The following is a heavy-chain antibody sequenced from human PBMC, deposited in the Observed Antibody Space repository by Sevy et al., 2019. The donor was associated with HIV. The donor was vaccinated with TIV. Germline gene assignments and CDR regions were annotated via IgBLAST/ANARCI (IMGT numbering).Heavy chain of an antibody. CDR3: AKGSYAAFNLFEY. CDR1: GFTFSSYA. J-gene: IGHJ4*02. V-gene: IGHV3-23*01. CDR2: IGDSDTAT. D-gene: IGHD4-17*01. Sequence: GSLRLSCAASGFTFSSYAMSWVRQAPGRGLEWVSLIGDSDTATYYTDSVRGRFTISRDSSKNTLYLQMTSLRAGDTAVYYCAKGSYAAFNLFEYWGQGTLVTVSS.